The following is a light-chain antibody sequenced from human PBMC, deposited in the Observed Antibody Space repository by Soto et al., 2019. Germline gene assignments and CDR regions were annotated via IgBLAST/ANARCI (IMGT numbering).Light chain of an antibody. CDR1: HPININ. Sequence: DIQMTQSPSSLSASVGDRVTITCRASHPININLVWFQQKPGKAPKSLINAATNLQSGVPSRFSGSGGGTDFSLTISSLQPEDVATYYCQHYQRYPPSFGGGTKLEIK. V-gene: IGKV1-16*01. CDR2: AAT. CDR3: QHYQRYPPS. J-gene: IGKJ4*01.